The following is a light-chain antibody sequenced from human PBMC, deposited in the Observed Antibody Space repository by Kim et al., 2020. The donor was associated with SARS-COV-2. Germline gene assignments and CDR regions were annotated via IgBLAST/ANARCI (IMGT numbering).Light chain of an antibody. J-gene: IGLJ3*02. Sequence: SYELTQPPSVSVAPGKTARFTCGGNNIGSKSVHWYQQRPGQAPVLVIYYDTDRPSGIPERFSGSNSGNTATLTISRVEAGDEADYYCQVWDSSSDHWVFG. CDR3: QVWDSSSDHWV. V-gene: IGLV3-21*04. CDR1: NIGSKS. CDR2: YDT.